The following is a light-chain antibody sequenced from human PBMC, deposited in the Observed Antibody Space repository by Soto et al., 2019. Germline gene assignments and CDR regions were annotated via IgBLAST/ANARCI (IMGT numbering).Light chain of an antibody. CDR2: GAS. Sequence: EIVLTQSPGTLSLSPGERATLSCRASQSVSSSYLAWYQQKPGQAPRLLIYGASSRATGIPDRFSGSGSGTEFTLTISRLEPEDSAVYYCQHYGSSPLTFGGGTKVDIK. CDR3: QHYGSSPLT. CDR1: QSVSSSY. V-gene: IGKV3-20*01. J-gene: IGKJ4*01.